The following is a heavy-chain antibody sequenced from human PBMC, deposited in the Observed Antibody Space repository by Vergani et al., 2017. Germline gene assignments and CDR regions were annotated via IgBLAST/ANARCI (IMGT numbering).Heavy chain of an antibody. D-gene: IGHD5-12*01. CDR2: INHSGST. J-gene: IGHJ6*02. Sequence: QVQLQQWGAGLLKPSETLSLTCAVYGGSFSGYYWSWIRPPPGKGLEWIGEINHSGSTNYNPSLKSRVTISVDTSKNQFSLKLSSVTAADTAVYYCARARWATGYYYYGMDVWGQGTTVTVSS. CDR1: GGSFSGYY. V-gene: IGHV4-34*01. CDR3: ARARWATGYYYYGMDV.